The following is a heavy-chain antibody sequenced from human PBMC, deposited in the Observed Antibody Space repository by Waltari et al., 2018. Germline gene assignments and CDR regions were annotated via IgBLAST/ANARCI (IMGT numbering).Heavy chain of an antibody. V-gene: IGHV4-59*08. Sequence: QVQLQESGPGLVKPSETLSLTCTLSGSFYYLSWIRQPPGKGLECLGYASCSGSTYYNPSLQSRVTILVGSSRNQFSLQLSSVTAADTAVYYCATLGARYSNAFDVWGQGTMVTVSS. D-gene: IGHD2-15*01. CDR1: GSFYY. CDR2: ASCSGST. CDR3: ATLGARYSNAFDV. J-gene: IGHJ3*01.